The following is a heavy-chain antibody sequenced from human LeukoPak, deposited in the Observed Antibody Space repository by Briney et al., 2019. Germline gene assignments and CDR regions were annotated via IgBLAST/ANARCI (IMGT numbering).Heavy chain of an antibody. Sequence: GGSLRLSCAASGFTFSSYGMHWVRQAPGKGLEWVAVIWYDGSNKYYADSVKGRFTISRDNSKNTLYLQMNSLRAEDTAVYYCAKDRAEYYYDSSGYYSNWGQGTLVTVSS. CDR3: AKDRAEYYYDSSGYYSN. D-gene: IGHD3-22*01. J-gene: IGHJ4*02. CDR1: GFTFSSYG. V-gene: IGHV3-30*02. CDR2: IWYDGSNK.